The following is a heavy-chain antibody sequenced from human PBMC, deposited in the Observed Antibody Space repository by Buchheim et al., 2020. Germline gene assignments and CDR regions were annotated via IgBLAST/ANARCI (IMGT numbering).Heavy chain of an antibody. Sequence: VQLVESGGGLVKPGRSLRLSCAASGFTFSSYGMHWVRQAPGKGLEWVAVISYDGSNKYYADSVKGRFTISRDNSKNTLYLQMNSLRAEDTAVYYCAKDYLDYYGSGSYYYGMDVWGQGTT. CDR3: AKDYLDYYGSGSYYYGMDV. CDR2: ISYDGSNK. V-gene: IGHV3-30*18. J-gene: IGHJ6*02. CDR1: GFTFSSYG. D-gene: IGHD3-10*01.